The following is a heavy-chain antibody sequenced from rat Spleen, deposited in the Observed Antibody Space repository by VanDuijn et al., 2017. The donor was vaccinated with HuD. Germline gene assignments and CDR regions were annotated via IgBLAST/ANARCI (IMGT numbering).Heavy chain of an antibody. Sequence: EVQLQESGPGLVKPSQSLSLTCSVTGYSITSNYWVWIRKFPGNKMEWIGHISYSGSTRYNPSLKSRSSITRDTSKNQFFLQLNSVTTEDTATYYCASLYSSYSLYYFDYWGQGVMVTVSS. D-gene: IGHD1-2*01. CDR3: ASLYSSYSLYYFDY. CDR2: ISYSGST. J-gene: IGHJ2*01. CDR1: GYSITSNY. V-gene: IGHV3-1*01.